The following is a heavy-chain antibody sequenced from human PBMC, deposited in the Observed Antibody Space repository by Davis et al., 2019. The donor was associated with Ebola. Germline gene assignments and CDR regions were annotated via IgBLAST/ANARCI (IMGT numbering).Heavy chain of an antibody. CDR3: VKEGTTTIWVDSDN. V-gene: IGHV3-64D*08. D-gene: IGHD1-26*01. CDR1: GFTFSAHT. Sequence: PGESLKISCSASGFTFSAHTMHWVRQAPGKGLEYVSVISSSGKTYYADSVKGRFTISRDNSQNNVYLQMTSLRVEDTAVYYCVKEGTTTIWVDSDNWGQGTLVTVAS. CDR2: ISSSGKT. J-gene: IGHJ4*02.